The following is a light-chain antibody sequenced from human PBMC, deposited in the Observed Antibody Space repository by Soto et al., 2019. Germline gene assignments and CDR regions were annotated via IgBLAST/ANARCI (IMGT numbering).Light chain of an antibody. Sequence: VMPQSPLSLPVTPGEPASISCRSSQSLLHSDGYNYLDWYLQKPGQSPQLLKSLGSNRASGVPDRLSGSASGPDFTLKIRRVEAEDVGVYYCMQALDAPRPFGGGTTVEIK. CDR3: MQALDAPRP. J-gene: IGKJ4*01. CDR1: QSLLHSDGYNY. CDR2: LGS. V-gene: IGKV2-28*01.